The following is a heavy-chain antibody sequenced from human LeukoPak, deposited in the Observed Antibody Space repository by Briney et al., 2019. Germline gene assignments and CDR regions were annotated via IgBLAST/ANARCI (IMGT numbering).Heavy chain of an antibody. V-gene: IGHV4-59*08. J-gene: IGHJ4*02. Sequence: SETLSLTCTVSGGSISSYYWSWIRQPPGKGLEWIGYIYYSGSTNYNPSLKSRVTISVDTSKNQFSLKLSSVTAADTAVYYCARRVGATVLLDYWGQGTLVTVSS. CDR3: ARRVGATVLLDY. D-gene: IGHD1-26*01. CDR1: GGSISSYY. CDR2: IYYSGST.